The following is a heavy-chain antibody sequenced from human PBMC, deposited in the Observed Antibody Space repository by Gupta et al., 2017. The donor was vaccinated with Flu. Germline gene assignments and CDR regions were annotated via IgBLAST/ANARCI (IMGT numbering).Heavy chain of an antibody. CDR2: IYSGGST. Sequence: EVQLVETGGGLIQPGGSLRLSCAASGFTVSSNYMSWVRQAPGKGLEWVSVIYSGGSTYYADSVKGRFTISRDNSKNTLYLQMNSLRAEDTAVYYCARDRLVPNYYYGMDVWGQGTTVTVSS. CDR3: ARDRLVPNYYYGMDV. CDR1: GFTVSSNY. V-gene: IGHV3-53*02. J-gene: IGHJ6*02.